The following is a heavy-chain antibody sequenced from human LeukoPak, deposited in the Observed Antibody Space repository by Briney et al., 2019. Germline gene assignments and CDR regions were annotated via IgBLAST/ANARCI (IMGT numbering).Heavy chain of an antibody. J-gene: IGHJ4*02. V-gene: IGHV3-30*02. CDR3: ARGTNLDY. CDR1: GFTFSSYG. Sequence: PGGSLRLSCAASGFTFSSYGMHWVRQAPGKGLEWVAFIRYDGSNKYYADSVKGRFTISRDNAKNSLYLQMNSLRAEDTAVYYCARGTNLDYWGQGALVTVSS. CDR2: IRYDGSNK. D-gene: IGHD2-8*01.